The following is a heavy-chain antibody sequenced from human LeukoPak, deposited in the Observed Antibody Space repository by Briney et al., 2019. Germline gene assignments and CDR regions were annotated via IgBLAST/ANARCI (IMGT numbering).Heavy chain of an antibody. Sequence: SETLSLTCTVSGGSISSSSYYWGWIRQPPGKGLEWIGSIYYSGSTYYNPSLKSRVTISVDTSKNQFSLKLSSVTAADTAVYYCARVYGGNSHMDVWGQGTTVTVSS. CDR1: GGSISSSSYY. J-gene: IGHJ6*02. V-gene: IGHV4-39*01. CDR2: IYYSGST. CDR3: ARVYGGNSHMDV. D-gene: IGHD4-23*01.